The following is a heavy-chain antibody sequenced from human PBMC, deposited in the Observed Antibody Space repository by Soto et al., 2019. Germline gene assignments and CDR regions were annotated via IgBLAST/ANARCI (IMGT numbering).Heavy chain of an antibody. V-gene: IGHV1-18*01. J-gene: IGHJ5*02. Sequence: VKVSCKASGYTFTSYGISWVRQAPGQGLEWMGWISAYNGNTNYAQKLQGRVTMTTDTSTSTAYMELRSLRSDDTAVYYCARGHYDFWRGENWFDPWGQGTLVTVSS. D-gene: IGHD3-3*01. CDR3: ARGHYDFWRGENWFDP. CDR2: ISAYNGNT. CDR1: GYTFTSYG.